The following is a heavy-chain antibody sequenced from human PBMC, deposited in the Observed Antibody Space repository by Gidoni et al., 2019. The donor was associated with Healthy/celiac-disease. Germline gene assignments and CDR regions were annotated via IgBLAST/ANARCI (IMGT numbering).Heavy chain of an antibody. V-gene: IGHV4-34*01. CDR1: GGSFSGYY. J-gene: IGHJ5*02. CDR2: INHSGST. CDR3: ARRRGIQLWSGWFDP. Sequence: QVQLQQWGAGLLKPSETLSLTCAVYGGSFSGYYCSWLRQPPGKGLEWIGEINHSGSTNYNPSLKSRVTISVDTSKNQFSLKLSSVTAADTAVYYCARRRGIQLWSGWFDPWGQGTLVTVSS. D-gene: IGHD5-18*01.